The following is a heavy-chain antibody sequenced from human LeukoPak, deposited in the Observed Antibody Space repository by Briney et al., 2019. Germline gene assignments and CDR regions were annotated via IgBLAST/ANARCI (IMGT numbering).Heavy chain of an antibody. CDR1: GFTFSSYA. CDR3: ASLLFYGHGDY. D-gene: IGHD3-10*01. CDR2: INSDGSST. V-gene: IGHV3-74*01. Sequence: PGGSLRLSCAASGFTFSSYAMSWVRQAPGKGLVWVSRINSDGSSTSYADSVKGRFTISRDNAKNTLYLQMNSLRAEDTAVYYCASLLFYGHGDYWGQGTLVTVSS. J-gene: IGHJ4*02.